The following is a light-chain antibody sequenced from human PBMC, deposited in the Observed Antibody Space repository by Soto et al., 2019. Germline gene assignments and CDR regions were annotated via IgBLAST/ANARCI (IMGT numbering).Light chain of an antibody. CDR2: KAS. V-gene: IGKV1-5*03. J-gene: IGKJ1*01. Sequence: DIQMTQSPSTLSASVGDRVTSTCRASQTISSWLAWYQQKPGKAPKLLIYKASSLESGVTSRCSSSGSGTEFTLSISSLQPDDCVTYDGQDYKSYLTFGKGTKVDVK. CDR3: QDYKSYLT. CDR1: QTISSW.